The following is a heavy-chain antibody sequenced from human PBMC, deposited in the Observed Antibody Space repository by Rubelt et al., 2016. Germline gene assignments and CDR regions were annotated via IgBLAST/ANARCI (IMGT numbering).Heavy chain of an antibody. V-gene: IGHV4-39*02. Sequence: QLQLQESGPGLVQPSETLSLTCTVSGGSISSGTDYWGWIRQPPGKGLEWIGSIYYTGRTYYNSSLKSRVTISLDMSKKYFPLKQTWVTGAEAAAEYCTKEPGGAGFDPWGQGTLVTVSS. CDR2: IYYTGRT. D-gene: IGHD1-14*01. CDR1: GGSISSGTDY. CDR3: TKEPGGAGFDP. J-gene: IGHJ5*02.